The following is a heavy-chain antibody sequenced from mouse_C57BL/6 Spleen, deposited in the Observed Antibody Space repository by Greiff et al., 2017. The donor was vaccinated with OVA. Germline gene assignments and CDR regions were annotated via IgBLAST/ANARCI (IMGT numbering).Heavy chain of an antibody. CDR2: LDPNSGGP. CDR1: GYTFTSFW. V-gene: IGHV1-72*01. J-gene: IGHJ3*01. CDR3: ARDSSGPAWFAY. Sequence: VQLQQPRAELVKPGASVKLSCKASGYTFTSFWMHWVKQRPGRGLEWIGRLDPNSGGPKYNEKFKSKATLTVDKPSSTAYMQLSSLTSEDSAVYYCARDSSGPAWFAYWGQGTLVTVSA. D-gene: IGHD3-2*02.